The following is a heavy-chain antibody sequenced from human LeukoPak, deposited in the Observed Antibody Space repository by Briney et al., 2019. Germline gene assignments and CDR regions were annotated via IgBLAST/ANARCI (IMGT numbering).Heavy chain of an antibody. CDR1: GGSISDYY. D-gene: IGHD1-26*01. V-gene: IGHV4-59*12. CDR2: IYYSGST. CDR3: ARDGSIRGYYYGMDV. J-gene: IGHJ6*02. Sequence: SETLSLTCTVSGGSISDYYWSWIRQPPGKGLEWIGYIYYSGSTNYNPSLKSRVTISVDRSKNQFSLKLSSVTAADTAVYYCARDGSIRGYYYGMDVWGQGTTVTVSS.